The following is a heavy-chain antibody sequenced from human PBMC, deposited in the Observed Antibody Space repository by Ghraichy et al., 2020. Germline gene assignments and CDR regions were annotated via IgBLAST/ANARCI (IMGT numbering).Heavy chain of an antibody. Sequence: GGSLRLSCAASGFTVSSNYMNWVRQAPGKGLEWISVLFSGGSTYYADSVKGRFTISRDNSKNTLYLQMNSLRADDTAVYYCARFRIQLSFDSWGQGTLVTVSS. V-gene: IGHV3-53*01. CDR1: GFTVSSNY. CDR2: LFSGGST. J-gene: IGHJ4*02. CDR3: ARFRIQLSFDS. D-gene: IGHD5-18*01.